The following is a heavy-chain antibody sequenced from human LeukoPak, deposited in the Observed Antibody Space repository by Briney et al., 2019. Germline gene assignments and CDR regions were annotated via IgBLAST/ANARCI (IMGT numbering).Heavy chain of an antibody. J-gene: IGHJ4*02. CDR2: MNPNSGNT. CDR3: ARDRGSLEGGFDY. D-gene: IGHD1-26*01. V-gene: IGHV1-8*01. CDR1: GYTFTSYD. Sequence: AASVKVSCKASGYTFTSYDINWVRQATGQGLEWMGWMNPNSGNTGYAQKFQGRVTMTRNTSIGTAYMELSSLRSEDTAVYYCARDRGSLEGGFDYWGQGTLVTVSS.